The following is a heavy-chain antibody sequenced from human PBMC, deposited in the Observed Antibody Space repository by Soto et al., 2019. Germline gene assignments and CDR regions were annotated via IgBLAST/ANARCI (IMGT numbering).Heavy chain of an antibody. CDR2: ISAGGSDT. V-gene: IGHV3-23*01. J-gene: IGHJ4*02. CDR3: ASVPIWCGSSSCYTEGFDS. CDR1: GFVFSGYA. D-gene: IGHD2-2*01. Sequence: EVQLLDSGGGWVQPGGSLRLSCVASGFVFSGYAMSWVRQAPGKGLEWVSAISAGGSDTYYADSVKGRFTVSRVNSKNTLYLQMNTLRAEDTAIYYCASVPIWCGSSSCYTEGFDSWGQGTLVTVSS.